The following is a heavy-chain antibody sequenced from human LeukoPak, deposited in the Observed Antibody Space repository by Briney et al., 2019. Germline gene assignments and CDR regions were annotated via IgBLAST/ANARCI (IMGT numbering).Heavy chain of an antibody. Sequence: ASVKVSCKASGYTFTSSIMHWVRQAPGQRLEWMGRINAGNGDTTSSQRFRGRVTITRDTSANTAYLDLSSLRSEDTAVYYCATGHTSGWYSFDCWGRGTLVTVSS. CDR2: INAGNGDT. D-gene: IGHD6-19*01. J-gene: IGHJ4*02. CDR3: ATGHTSGWYSFDC. CDR1: GYTFTSSI. V-gene: IGHV1-3*01.